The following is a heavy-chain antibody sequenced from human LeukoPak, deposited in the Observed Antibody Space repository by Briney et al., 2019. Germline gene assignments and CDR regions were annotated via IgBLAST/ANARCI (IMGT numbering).Heavy chain of an antibody. D-gene: IGHD3-10*01. V-gene: IGHV3-7*01. CDR3: ARESGAISYYGSGSYYTGNWFDP. Sequence: QTGGSLRLSCAASGFTFSSYWMSWVRQAPGKGLEWVANIKQDGSEKYYVDSVKGRFTISRDNAKNSLYLQMNSLRAEDTAVYYCARESGAISYYGSGSYYTGNWFDPWGQGTLVTVSS. CDR2: IKQDGSEK. CDR1: GFTFSSYW. J-gene: IGHJ5*02.